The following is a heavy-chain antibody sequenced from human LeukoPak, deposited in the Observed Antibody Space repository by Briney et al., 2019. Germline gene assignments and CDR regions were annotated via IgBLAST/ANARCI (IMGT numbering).Heavy chain of an antibody. CDR2: ISSSSSTI. CDR3: ARREVPNFDY. J-gene: IGHJ4*02. CDR1: GFTFSSYS. D-gene: IGHD1-26*01. V-gene: IGHV3-48*01. Sequence: PGGSLRLSCAASGFTFSSYSMNWVRQAPGKGLEWVSYISSSSSTIYYADSVKGRFTISRDDAKNSLYLQMNSLRAEDTAVYYCARREVPNFDYWGQGTLVTVSS.